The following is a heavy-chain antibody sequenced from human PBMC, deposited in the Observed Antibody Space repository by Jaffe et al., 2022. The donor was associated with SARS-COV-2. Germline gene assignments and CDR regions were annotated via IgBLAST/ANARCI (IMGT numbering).Heavy chain of an antibody. CDR2: ISGSGGST. CDR3: AKGEDIVVVVGRPDYYYYGMDV. Sequence: EVQLLESGGGLVQPGGSLRLSCAASGFTFSSYAMSWVRQAPGKGLEWVSAISGSGGSTYYADSVKGRFTISRDNSKNTLYLQMNSLRAEDTAVYYCAKGEDIVVVVGRPDYYYYGMDVWGQGTTVTVSS. D-gene: IGHD2-15*01. V-gene: IGHV3-23*01. J-gene: IGHJ6*02. CDR1: GFTFSSYA.